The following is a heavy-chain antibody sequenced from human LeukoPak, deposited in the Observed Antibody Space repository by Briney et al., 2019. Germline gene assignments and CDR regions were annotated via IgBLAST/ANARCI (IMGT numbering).Heavy chain of an antibody. Sequence: PGGSLRLSCAASGFTFSTYSMNWVRQAPGKGLEWVSSISGYSDYIYYADSVKGRFSISRDNAKNSVYLQMNSLRVEDTAIYYCARDLIGRPREGYFDPWGQGILVTVSS. CDR3: ARDLIGRPREGYFDP. CDR1: GFTFSTYS. J-gene: IGHJ4*02. V-gene: IGHV3-21*01. D-gene: IGHD5-24*01. CDR2: ISGYSDYI.